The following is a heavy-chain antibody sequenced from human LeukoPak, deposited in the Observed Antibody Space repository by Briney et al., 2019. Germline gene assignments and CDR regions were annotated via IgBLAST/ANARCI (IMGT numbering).Heavy chain of an antibody. J-gene: IGHJ4*02. V-gene: IGHV3-23*01. CDR1: GFTFSNYA. CDR2: ISGSSGST. Sequence: PGGSLRLSCAASGFTFSNYAMSWVRQAPGKGLEWVSSISGSSGSTSYADSVKGRFTISRDNSKNTLYLQMNSLRAEDTAVYYCAKVRPAINPSGPFDYWGQGTLVTVSS. D-gene: IGHD2-21*01. CDR3: AKVRPAINPSGPFDY.